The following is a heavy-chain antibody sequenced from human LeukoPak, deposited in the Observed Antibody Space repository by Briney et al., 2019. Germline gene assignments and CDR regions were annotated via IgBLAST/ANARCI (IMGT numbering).Heavy chain of an antibody. V-gene: IGHV3-7*01. CDR3: ARQSERRGSYPY. Sequence: PGGSLRLSCAASGFTFSSYSMNWVRQAPGKGLEWVANIKQDGSEKYYVDSVKGRFTISRDNAKNSLYLQMNSLRAEDTAVYYCARQSERRGSYPYWGQGTLVTVSS. CDR1: GFTFSSYS. D-gene: IGHD1-26*01. CDR2: IKQDGSEK. J-gene: IGHJ4*02.